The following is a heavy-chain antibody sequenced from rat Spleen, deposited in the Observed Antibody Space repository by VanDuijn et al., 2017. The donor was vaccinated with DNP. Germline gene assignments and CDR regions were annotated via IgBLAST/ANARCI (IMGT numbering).Heavy chain of an antibody. CDR3: ASFNWPAP. CDR2: ISHDGGGT. V-gene: IGHV5-22*01. D-gene: IGHD3-6*01. CDR1: GFPFCDYF. J-gene: IGHJ4*01. Sequence: EVRLVESGGGLVQPGRSLKLSCAASGFPFCDYFMAWVRQAPNKGLEWVASISHDGGGTFYGDSVKGRFTISRENAKTTLYLQMNSLRSEDTATYYCASFNWPAPWGQGTSVTVSS.